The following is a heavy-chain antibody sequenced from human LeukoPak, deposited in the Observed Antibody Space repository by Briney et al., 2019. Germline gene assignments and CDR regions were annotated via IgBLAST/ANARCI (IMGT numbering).Heavy chain of an antibody. V-gene: IGHV4-34*01. CDR2: INHSGST. CDR3: AKFGTAMALTYYFDY. D-gene: IGHD5-18*01. J-gene: IGHJ4*02. CDR1: GGSFSGYY. Sequence: PSETLSLTCAVYGGSFSGYYWSWIRQPPGKGLEWIGEINHSGSTNYNPSLKSRVTISVDTSKNQFSLKLSSVTAADTAVYYCAKFGTAMALTYYFDYWGQGTLVTVSS.